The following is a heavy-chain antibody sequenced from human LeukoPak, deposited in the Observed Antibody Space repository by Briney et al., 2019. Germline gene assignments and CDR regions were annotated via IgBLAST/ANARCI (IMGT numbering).Heavy chain of an antibody. CDR1: GYTFTRYY. Sequence: ASERASCKPSGYTFTRYYMHWVPQAAGQGLEWRGRINPNRGGTKYAHKFQRRVTVTRDTSISTAYMELTRLRSDDTAVYYCARGPFVYNWNDGDAFDIWGQGTMVTVSS. D-gene: IGHD1-20*01. V-gene: IGHV1-2*06. CDR3: ARGPFVYNWNDGDAFDI. CDR2: INPNRGGT. J-gene: IGHJ3*02.